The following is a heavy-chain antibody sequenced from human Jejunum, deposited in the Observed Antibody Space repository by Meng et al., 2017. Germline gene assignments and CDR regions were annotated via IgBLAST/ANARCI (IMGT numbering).Heavy chain of an antibody. V-gene: IGHV3-23*01. J-gene: IGHJ3*01. Sequence: GESLKISCAASGFTFSNYAVTWVRQAPGKGLEWVSAVGGGGHPTKYADSVKGRFTISRDNSKNTLYLQMNSLRAEDSAVYYCAKDPNGNYIGAFDSWGQGTMVTVSS. CDR1: GFTFSNYA. CDR3: AKDPNGNYIGAFDS. CDR2: VGGGGHPT. D-gene: IGHD3-22*01.